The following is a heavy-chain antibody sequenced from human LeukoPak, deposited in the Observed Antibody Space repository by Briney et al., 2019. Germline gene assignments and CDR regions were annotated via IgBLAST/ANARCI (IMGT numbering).Heavy chain of an antibody. CDR2: IIPILGIA. V-gene: IGHV1-69*04. CDR1: GGTFSSYA. Sequence: GASVKVSCKASGGTFSSYAISWVRQAPGQGLEWMGRIIPILGIANYAQKFQGRVTITADKSTSTAYMELSSLRSEDTAVYYCARGVPATASYYYGMDVWGQGTTVTVSS. J-gene: IGHJ6*02. CDR3: ARGVPATASYYYGMDV. D-gene: IGHD2-2*01.